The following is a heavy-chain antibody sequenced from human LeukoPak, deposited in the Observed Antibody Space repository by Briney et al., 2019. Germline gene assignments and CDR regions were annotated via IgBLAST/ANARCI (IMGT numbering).Heavy chain of an antibody. CDR2: IIPILGIA. CDR3: AREQVATISWNFGFDY. Sequence: SVKVSCKASGGTFSSYTISWVRQAPGQGLEWMGRIIPILGIANYAQKFQGRVTITADKSTSTAYMELSSLRSEDTAVYYCAREQVATISWNFGFDYWGQGTLVTVSS. D-gene: IGHD5-12*01. V-gene: IGHV1-69*04. J-gene: IGHJ4*02. CDR1: GGTFSSYT.